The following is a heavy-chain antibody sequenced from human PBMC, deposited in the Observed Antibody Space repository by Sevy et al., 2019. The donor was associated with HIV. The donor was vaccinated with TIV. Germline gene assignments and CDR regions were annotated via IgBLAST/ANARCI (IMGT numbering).Heavy chain of an antibody. CDR3: ARGGGMRSYYYYYMDV. Sequence: ASVKVSCKASGGTLSNYAISWVRLAPGQGLEWTGGIIPIFGAASYAQKFQGRVTITADESTSTVYMELSSLRSEDTAVYYCARGGGMRSYYYYYMDVWGKGTTVTVSS. CDR1: GGTLSNYA. CDR2: IIPIFGAA. J-gene: IGHJ6*03. V-gene: IGHV1-69*13. D-gene: IGHD3-16*01.